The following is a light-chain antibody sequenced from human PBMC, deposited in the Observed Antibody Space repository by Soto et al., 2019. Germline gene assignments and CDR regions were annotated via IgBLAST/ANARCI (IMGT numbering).Light chain of an antibody. CDR3: QQYGTSPYT. V-gene: IGKV3-20*01. CDR2: DAS. CDR1: QSVDNTY. Sequence: EIVLTQSPGTLSLSLGERATLSCRASQSVDNTYLAWYQQKVGQAPSLLIYDASSRATGIPDRFSGRGSGADFTLTISRLEPEDFAVYYCQQYGTSPYTFGQGTKLEIK. J-gene: IGKJ2*01.